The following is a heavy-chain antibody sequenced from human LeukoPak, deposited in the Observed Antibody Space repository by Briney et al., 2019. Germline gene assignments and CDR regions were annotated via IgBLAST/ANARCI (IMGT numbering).Heavy chain of an antibody. CDR1: GFTFSSYA. D-gene: IGHD3-3*01. CDR3: ARRGLRPDYYYMDV. Sequence: GGSLRLSCAASGFTFSSYAMSGVRQAPGKGLEWASAISGSGGSTYYADSVKGRFTISRDNSKNTLYLQMNSLRAEDTAVYYCARRGLRPDYYYMDVWGKGTTVTVSS. J-gene: IGHJ6*03. CDR2: ISGSGGST. V-gene: IGHV3-23*01.